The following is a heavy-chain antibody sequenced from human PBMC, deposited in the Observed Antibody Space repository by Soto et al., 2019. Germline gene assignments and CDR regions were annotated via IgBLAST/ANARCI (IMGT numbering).Heavy chain of an antibody. J-gene: IGHJ4*02. CDR2: SSYTVDA. CDR3: VGSLMSRAMESFDY. Sequence: HVQLQESGPGLVKPSEPLSLTCSVSAVSISRYYWGWVRQSPVEGLEWMGHSSYTVDASDNPSLMSRVTISLDTSKNQIALSLMSVTAADTAVYYCVGSLMSRAMESFDYWGQGTLVTVPS. D-gene: IGHD5-18*01. V-gene: IGHV4-59*01. CDR1: AVSISRYY.